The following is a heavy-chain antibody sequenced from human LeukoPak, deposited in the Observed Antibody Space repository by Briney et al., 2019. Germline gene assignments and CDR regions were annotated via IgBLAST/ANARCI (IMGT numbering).Heavy chain of an antibody. V-gene: IGHV3-23*01. CDR2: ISGSGGST. D-gene: IGHD5-18*01. Sequence: GGSLRLSXAASGFTFSSYAMSWVRQAPGKGMEWLSAISGSGGSTYYADSVKGRFTISRDNSKNTLYLQMNSLRAEDTAVYYCAKVIGYSYRTSYYFDYWGQGTLVTVSS. J-gene: IGHJ4*02. CDR3: AKVIGYSYRTSYYFDY. CDR1: GFTFSSYA.